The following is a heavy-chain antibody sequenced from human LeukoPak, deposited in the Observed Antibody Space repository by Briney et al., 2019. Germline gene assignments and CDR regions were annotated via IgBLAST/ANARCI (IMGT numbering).Heavy chain of an antibody. J-gene: IGHJ4*02. D-gene: IGHD3-22*01. Sequence: GGSLRLSCAASGFTFSSYEMNWVRQAPGKGLEWVAVISYDGSNKYYADSVKGRFTISRDNSKNTLYLQMNSLRAEDTAVYYCARGGFEPYYYDSSGPQGDWGQGTLVTVSS. CDR1: GFTFSSYE. CDR3: ARGGFEPYYYDSSGPQGD. V-gene: IGHV3-30-3*01. CDR2: ISYDGSNK.